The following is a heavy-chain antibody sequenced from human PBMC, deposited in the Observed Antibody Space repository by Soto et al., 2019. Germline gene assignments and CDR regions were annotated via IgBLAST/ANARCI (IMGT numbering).Heavy chain of an antibody. J-gene: IGHJ4*02. V-gene: IGHV4-59*01. CDR2: IYYSGSA. D-gene: IGHD6-13*01. Sequence: QQHRLGPGPRSPSETLSLTCIVSGGSISSYYWSWIRQPPGKRLEWIGFIYYSGSANYNPSLKSRVTISVDTSRNLFSLKRTSVTAADTAVYYCVRDSGAKLSSSWGQGTLVTVSS. CDR3: VRDSGAKLSSS. CDR1: GGSISSYY.